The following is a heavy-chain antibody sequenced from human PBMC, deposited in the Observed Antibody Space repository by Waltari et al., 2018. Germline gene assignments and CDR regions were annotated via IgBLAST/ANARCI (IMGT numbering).Heavy chain of an antibody. V-gene: IGHV4-4*07. CDR2: IYTSGST. CDR3: ARANVSSGWDHDAFDI. J-gene: IGHJ3*02. D-gene: IGHD6-19*01. Sequence: QVQLQESGPGLVKPSETLSLTCTVSGGSISSYYWSWIRQPAGKGLEWIGRIYTSGSTNYNPPLKSRVTMSVDTSKNHFSLKLSSVTAADTAVYYWARANVSSGWDHDAFDIWGQGTMVTVSS. CDR1: GGSISSYY.